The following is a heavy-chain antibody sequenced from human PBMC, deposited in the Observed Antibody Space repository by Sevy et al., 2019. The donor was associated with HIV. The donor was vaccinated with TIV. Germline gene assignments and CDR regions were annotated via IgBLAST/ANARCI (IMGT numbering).Heavy chain of an antibody. D-gene: IGHD2-21*01. CDR1: GFTFSTYA. V-gene: IGHV3-30*09. Sequence: GGSLRLSCAGSGFTFSTYAMHWVRQTPGRGLEWVSTISYDGFNKYYTDSVKGRFAISRDNSKNTRYLQMNSLRVEDTAVYYCVIPFSGGGGGYWGQGTLVTVSS. CDR3: VIPFSGGGGGY. J-gene: IGHJ4*02. CDR2: ISYDGFNK.